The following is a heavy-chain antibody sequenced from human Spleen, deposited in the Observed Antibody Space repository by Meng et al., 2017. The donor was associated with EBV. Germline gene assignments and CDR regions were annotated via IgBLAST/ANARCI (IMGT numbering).Heavy chain of an antibody. J-gene: IGHJ4*02. CDR3: ASESGRGFTPDY. V-gene: IGHV1-69*01. CDR1: GGTFRSDA. Sequence: QVQGVQSGAEVKKPGSSVKASCKTSGGTFRSDAISWVRQAPGQGLEWMGGLIPLSDAPHYAQKFQGRVTITADESTSTHYLDLSGLRAEDTAVYYCASESGRGFTPDYWGQGTLVTVSS. D-gene: IGHD3-10*01. CDR2: LIPLSDAP.